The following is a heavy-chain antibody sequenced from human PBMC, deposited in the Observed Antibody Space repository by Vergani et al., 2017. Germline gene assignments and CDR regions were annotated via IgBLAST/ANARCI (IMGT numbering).Heavy chain of an antibody. V-gene: IGHV4-4*02. D-gene: IGHD3-10*01. Sequence: QVQLQESGPGLVKPSGTLSLTCAVSGGSISSSNWWSWVRQPPGKGLEWIGEIYHSGSTNYNPSRKSRVTISVDKSKNQFSLKLSSVTAADTAVYYCARVLIGTGGSGSYLYYFDYWGQGTLVTVSS. CDR1: GGSISSSNW. CDR2: IYHSGST. J-gene: IGHJ4*02. CDR3: ARVLIGTGGSGSYLYYFDY.